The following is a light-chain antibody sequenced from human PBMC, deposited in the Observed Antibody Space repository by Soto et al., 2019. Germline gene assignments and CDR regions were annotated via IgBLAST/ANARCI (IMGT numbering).Light chain of an antibody. Sequence: SALTQPASVSGSPGQSITISCTGTSSDVGGYNYVSWYQQHPDKAPKLMIYDVSRRPSGVSDRFSGSKSGSTASLTISGLQAEDEADYYCSSYSSTTHVVFGGGTKLTVL. CDR1: SSDVGGYNY. J-gene: IGLJ2*01. CDR2: DVS. V-gene: IGLV2-14*03. CDR3: SSYSSTTHVV.